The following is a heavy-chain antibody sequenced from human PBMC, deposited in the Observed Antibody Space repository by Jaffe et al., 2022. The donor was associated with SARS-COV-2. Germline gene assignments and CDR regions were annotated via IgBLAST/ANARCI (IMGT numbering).Heavy chain of an antibody. CDR1: GFTFSSFW. V-gene: IGHV3-7*03. CDR2: LNQGGSDR. CDR3: ARGHYGLDV. Sequence: EMQLVESGGGLVQPGGSLRLSCAASGFTFSSFWMSWVRHAPGKGLEWVAHLNQGGSDRNYVDSVKGRFTISRDNAKNSLYLQMNSLRVDDTAIYYCARGHYGLDVWGQGTTVTVSS. J-gene: IGHJ6*02.